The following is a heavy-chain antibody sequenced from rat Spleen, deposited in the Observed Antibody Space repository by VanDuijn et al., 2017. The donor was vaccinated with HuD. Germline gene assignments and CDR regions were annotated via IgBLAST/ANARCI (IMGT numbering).Heavy chain of an antibody. CDR1: GFTFSDYN. V-gene: IGHV5-22*01. D-gene: IGHD1-12*02. CDR3: ARHRGMMVVITPFDY. CDR2: ISYEGSST. Sequence: EVQLVESGGGLVQPGRSLKLSCAASGFTFSDYNMAWVRQAPKKGLEWVASISYEGSSTYCGDSVKGRFTVSRDNAKSTLYLQMNSLRSEDTATYYCARHRGMMVVITPFDYWGQGVMVTVSS. J-gene: IGHJ2*01.